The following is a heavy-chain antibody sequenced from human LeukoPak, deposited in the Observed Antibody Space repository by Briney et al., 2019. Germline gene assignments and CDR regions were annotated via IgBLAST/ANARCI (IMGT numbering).Heavy chain of an antibody. CDR3: ATHNGDYAVHYFDY. V-gene: IGHV3-21*01. J-gene: IGHJ4*02. CDR2: ISKSSSYI. Sequence: GGSLRLSCAASGFTFSSYSMNWVRQAPGKGLEWVASISKSSSYIYYADSMKGRFAISRDNGKNSLYLEMTNLRADDTAVYYCATHNGDYAVHYFDYWGQGTLVTVSS. D-gene: IGHD4-17*01. CDR1: GFTFSSYS.